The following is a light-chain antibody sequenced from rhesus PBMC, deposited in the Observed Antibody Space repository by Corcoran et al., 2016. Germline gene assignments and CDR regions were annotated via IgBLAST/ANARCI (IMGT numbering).Light chain of an antibody. CDR1: QSLLYSSNNKNY. CDR2: WAS. Sequence: DIVMTQSPDSLAGSLGERVTINCKSSQSLLYSSNNKNYLAWYQQKPGQAPKLLIYWASTRESGVPNRFSGSGSGTDFTLTISGLQAEDLAVYYCQQYFSSPLTFGPGTKLDIK. CDR3: QQYFSSPLT. J-gene: IGKJ3*01. V-gene: IGKV4-1*01.